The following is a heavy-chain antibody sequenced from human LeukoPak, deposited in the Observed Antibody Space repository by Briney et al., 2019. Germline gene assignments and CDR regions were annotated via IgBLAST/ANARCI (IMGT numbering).Heavy chain of an antibody. CDR1: GFTFSSYA. CDR3: AVNGRPFKRYYYDSSGYYAY. V-gene: IGHV3-30-3*01. D-gene: IGHD3-22*01. J-gene: IGHJ4*02. CDR2: ISYDGSNK. Sequence: GGSLRLSCAASGFTFSSYAMLWVRQAPGKGLEWVAVISYDGSNKYYADSVKGRFTISRDNSKNTLYLQMNSLRAEDTAVYYCAVNGRPFKRYYYDSSGYYAYWGQGTLVTVSS.